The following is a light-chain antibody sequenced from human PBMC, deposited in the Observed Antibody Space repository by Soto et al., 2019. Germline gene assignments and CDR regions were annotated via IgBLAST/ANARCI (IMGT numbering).Light chain of an antibody. J-gene: IGLJ2*01. V-gene: IGLV2-11*01. CDR1: SSDVGGYNY. CDR3: CSYVGSISVI. Sequence: QSALTQPRSVSGSPGQSVTISCTGTSSDVGGYNYVSWYQQHPGKAPKLMTYDVSKRPSGVPDRFSGSKSGNTASLTISGLQAEDEADYYCCSYVGSISVICGGGTKLPVL. CDR2: DVS.